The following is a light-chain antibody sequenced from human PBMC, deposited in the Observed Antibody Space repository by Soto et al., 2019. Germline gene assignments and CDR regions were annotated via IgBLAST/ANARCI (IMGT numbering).Light chain of an antibody. V-gene: IGLV2-14*01. CDR2: EVN. CDR3: SSYTTTNTWV. J-gene: IGLJ3*02. CDR1: SSDIGTYNY. Sequence: QSVLTQPASVSASPGQSITISCTGTSSDIGTYNYVSWYQQHPGKAPKLMIFEVNNRPSWVSDRFSGSKSGNMASLTVSGLQAEDEADYYCSSYTTTNTWVFGGGTKVTVL.